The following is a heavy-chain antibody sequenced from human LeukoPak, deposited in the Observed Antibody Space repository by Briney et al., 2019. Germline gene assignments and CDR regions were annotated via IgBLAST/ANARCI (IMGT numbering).Heavy chain of an antibody. Sequence: TGGSLRLSCAASGFTSVNYGMGGVPQAPGLGLEWVSFISGTGATIATYADSVKGRFTISGDNSKNTVYLQMKDLRAEDTAVYYCANRQMMRGWYFFDYWGQGNLVIVSS. J-gene: IGHJ4*02. CDR3: ANRQMMRGWYFFDY. CDR2: ISGTGATIA. CDR1: GFTSVNYG. V-gene: IGHV3-23*01. D-gene: IGHD2-15*01.